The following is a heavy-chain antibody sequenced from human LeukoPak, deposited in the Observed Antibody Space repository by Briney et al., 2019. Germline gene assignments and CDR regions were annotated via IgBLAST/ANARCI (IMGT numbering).Heavy chain of an antibody. CDR3: ARVAVGANYYYYMDV. Sequence: SETLSLTCTVSGGSISSGSYYWSWIRQPAGKGLEWIGRIYTSGSTNYNPSLKSRVAISVDTSKNQFSLKVSSVTAADTAVYYCARVAVGANYYYYMDVWGKGTTVTISS. CDR2: IYTSGST. J-gene: IGHJ6*03. V-gene: IGHV4-61*02. CDR1: GGSISSGSYY. D-gene: IGHD1-26*01.